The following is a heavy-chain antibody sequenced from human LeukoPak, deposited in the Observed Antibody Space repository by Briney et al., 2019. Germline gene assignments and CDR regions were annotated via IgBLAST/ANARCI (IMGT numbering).Heavy chain of an antibody. V-gene: IGHV5-51*01. CDR1: GYSFTSYW. CDR2: IYPGDSDT. D-gene: IGHD5-18*01. J-gene: IGHJ4*02. Sequence: GESLKISCKGSGYSFTSYWIGWVRQMPGKGLEWMGIIYPGDSDTRYSPSFQGQVTISADKSISTAYLQWSSLKASDTAMYYCARSRAGYSYGYSSADYWGQGTLVTVSS. CDR3: ARSRAGYSYGYSSADY.